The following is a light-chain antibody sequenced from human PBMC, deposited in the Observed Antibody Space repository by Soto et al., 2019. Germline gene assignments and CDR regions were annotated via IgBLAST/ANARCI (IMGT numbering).Light chain of an antibody. V-gene: IGKV3-11*01. CDR1: QSVDRY. CDR2: DAS. CDR3: PQGSNGYT. Sequence: EIVLTQSPATLSVSPGDRATLSCRASQSVDRYLAWYQEKPGQAPRLLIYDASDRATGIPDRFSGSGSGTDFTLTISSLEPEDFAVYYCPQGSNGYTFGQGTKLDIK. J-gene: IGKJ2*01.